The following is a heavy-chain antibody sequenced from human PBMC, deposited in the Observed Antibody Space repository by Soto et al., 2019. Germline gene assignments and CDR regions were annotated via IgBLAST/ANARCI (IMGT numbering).Heavy chain of an antibody. J-gene: IGHJ6*02. CDR3: AKDGPWPAAIGRLGYYGLDV. Sequence: GGSLRLCCAASGFTFSSYAMSWVRQAPGKGLEWVSAISGSGGSTYYADSVKGRFTISRDNSKNTLYLQMNSLRAEDTAVYYCAKDGPWPAAIGRLGYYGLDVWGQGTTVTVSS. CDR1: GFTFSSYA. V-gene: IGHV3-23*01. CDR2: ISGSGGST. D-gene: IGHD2-2*02.